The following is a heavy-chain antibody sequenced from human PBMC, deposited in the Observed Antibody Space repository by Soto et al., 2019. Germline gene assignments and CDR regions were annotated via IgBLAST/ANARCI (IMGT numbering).Heavy chain of an antibody. J-gene: IGHJ3*02. CDR1: GFTFSDYY. D-gene: IGHD3-16*01. CDR2: TRNKANSYTS. Sequence: PGGSLILSCAASGFTFSDYYMDWVRQLPGKGLEWVGRTRNKANSYTSEYAPSVKGRFTISRHDSEDSMFLQLNSLKTEDTAVYYCAKDVGDYIWGSYRQDAFDIWGQGTVVTVSS. CDR3: AKDVGDYIWGSYRQDAFDI. V-gene: IGHV3-72*01.